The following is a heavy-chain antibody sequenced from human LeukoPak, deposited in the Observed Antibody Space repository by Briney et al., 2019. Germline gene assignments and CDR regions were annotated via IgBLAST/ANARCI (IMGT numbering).Heavy chain of an antibody. CDR1: GGSISSSSYY. V-gene: IGHV4-39*01. CDR2: IYYSGST. Sequence: NPSETLSLTCTVSGGSISSSSYYWGWIRQPPGKGLEWIGSIYYSGSTYYNPSLKSRVTISVDTSKNQFSLKLSPVTAADTAVYYCARHGGLPYYFDYWGQGTLVTVSS. D-gene: IGHD3-16*01. J-gene: IGHJ4*02. CDR3: ARHGGLPYYFDY.